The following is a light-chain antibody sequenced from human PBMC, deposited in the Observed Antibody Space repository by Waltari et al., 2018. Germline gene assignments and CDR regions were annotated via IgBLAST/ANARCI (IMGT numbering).Light chain of an antibody. J-gene: IGLJ3*02. V-gene: IGLV1-51*02. CDR2: ENN. Sequence: SVFTHLPSVSAAPGQKVTIPCSGICSNVRNNYVSWYQQHPETAPKLLISENNKRPPGIPNRFSGSKSGTSATLGITGLQTGDEDEYYCGTWDSSLHSGVFGGGTKLTVL. CDR3: GTWDSSLHSGV. CDR1: CSNVRNNY.